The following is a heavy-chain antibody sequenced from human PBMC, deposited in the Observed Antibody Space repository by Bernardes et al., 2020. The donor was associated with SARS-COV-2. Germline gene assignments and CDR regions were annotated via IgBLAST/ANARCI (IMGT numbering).Heavy chain of an antibody. D-gene: IGHD6-13*01. V-gene: IGHV1-3*01. CDR2: INAGNGNT. Sequence: ASVKVSCKASGYTFTSYAMHWVRQAPGQRLEWMGWINAGNGNTKYSQKFQGRVTITRDTSASTAYMELSSLRSEDTAVYYCARGPSRIAAAGKSFWFDPWGQGTLVTVSS. J-gene: IGHJ5*02. CDR1: GYTFTSYA. CDR3: ARGPSRIAAAGKSFWFDP.